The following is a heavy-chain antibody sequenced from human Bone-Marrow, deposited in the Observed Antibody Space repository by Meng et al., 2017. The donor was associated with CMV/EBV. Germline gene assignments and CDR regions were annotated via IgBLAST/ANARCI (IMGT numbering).Heavy chain of an antibody. CDR3: ARDGGAWQHDRGYFDY. V-gene: IGHV3-21*01. D-gene: IGHD3-16*01. CDR2: ISPRGTYI. CDR1: GFSFSDYS. J-gene: IGHJ4*02. Sequence: GETRKISCVASGFSFSDYSINWVRQAPGKGLEWVSSISPRGTYIFYADSLKGRFTISRDNAKSSLYLQMNSLRAEDTALYYCARDGGAWQHDRGYFDYWRQGTLVTVSS.